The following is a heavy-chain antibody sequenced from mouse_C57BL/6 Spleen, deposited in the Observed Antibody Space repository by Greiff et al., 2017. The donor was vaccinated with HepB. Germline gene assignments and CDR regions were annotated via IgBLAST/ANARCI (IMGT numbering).Heavy chain of an antibody. Sequence: QVQLQQSGPGLVAPSQSLSITCTVSGFSLTSYAISWVRQPPGKGLEWLGVIWTGGGTNYNSALKSRLSISKDNSKSQVFLKMNSLQTDDTARYYCARKGLFGSSYEDWYFDVWGTGTTVTVSS. CDR2: IWTGGGT. J-gene: IGHJ1*03. CDR1: GFSLTSYA. CDR3: ARKGLFGSSYEDWYFDV. V-gene: IGHV2-9-1*01. D-gene: IGHD1-1*01.